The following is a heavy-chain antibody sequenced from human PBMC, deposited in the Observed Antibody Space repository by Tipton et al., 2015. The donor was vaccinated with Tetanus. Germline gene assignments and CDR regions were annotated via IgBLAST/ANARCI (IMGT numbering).Heavy chain of an antibody. D-gene: IGHD4-23*01. V-gene: IGHV3-7*01. Sequence: SLRLSCVASGFTFRSYWMSWVRQAPGKGLEWVANIKEDGSEMYYADSVKGRFTISRDNARNSLSVHMNSLTAEDTAVYYCGKQNGGRWVVDHWGQGTLVTVSS. CDR1: GFTFRSYW. CDR3: GKQNGGRWVVDH. CDR2: IKEDGSEM. J-gene: IGHJ4*02.